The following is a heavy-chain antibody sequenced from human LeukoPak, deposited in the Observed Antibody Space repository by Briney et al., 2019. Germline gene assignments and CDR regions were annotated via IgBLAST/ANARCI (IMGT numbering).Heavy chain of an antibody. Sequence: SVKVSCKASGGSFRNYGITWVRQAPGQRLEWMGGIIPIFGTANYAQKFQGRVTITADESTRTAYMELSSLRSEDTAVYYCASRYCSGGNCFSRDYYYYYYMDVWGKGTTVTVSS. V-gene: IGHV1-69*13. J-gene: IGHJ6*03. D-gene: IGHD2-15*01. CDR3: ASRYCSGGNCFSRDYYYYYYMDV. CDR1: GGSFRNYG. CDR2: IIPIFGTA.